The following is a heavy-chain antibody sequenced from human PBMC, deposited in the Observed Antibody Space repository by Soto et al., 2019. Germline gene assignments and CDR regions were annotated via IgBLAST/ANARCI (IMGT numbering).Heavy chain of an antibody. CDR2: IYYSGST. D-gene: IGHD3-10*01. J-gene: IGHJ4*02. Sequence: QVQLQESGPGLVKPSQTLSLTCTVSGASISSVGYNWSWLRQHPGKGLEWIGYIYYSGSTYYTPSLKGRVPLSAYTSKIPLSLKLTPVPAADTPVYYCARYGSGSYYPATSDYWGQGTLVTVSS. CDR3: ARYGSGSYYPATSDY. V-gene: IGHV4-31*03. CDR1: GASISSVGYN.